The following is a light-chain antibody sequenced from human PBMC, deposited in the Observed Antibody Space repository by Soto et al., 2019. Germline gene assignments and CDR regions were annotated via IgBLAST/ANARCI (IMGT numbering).Light chain of an antibody. Sequence: QSVLTQPPSASGTPGQRVTISCSGSSSNIGTNHVYWYQQLPRTAPKLLIYRNNQRPSGVPDRFSGSKSGTSVSLAIDGLRSEDEADYYCATWDDSLGGPVFGGGTKLTVL. V-gene: IGLV1-47*01. CDR1: SSNIGTNH. J-gene: IGLJ2*01. CDR3: ATWDDSLGGPV. CDR2: RNN.